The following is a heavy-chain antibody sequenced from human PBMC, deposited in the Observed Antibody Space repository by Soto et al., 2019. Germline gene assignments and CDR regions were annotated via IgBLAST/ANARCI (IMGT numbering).Heavy chain of an antibody. Sequence: QVQLVQSGAEVKKPGASVKVSCKASGYTFTSYGISWVRQAPGQGLEWMGWISAYNGNTNYAQKLQGRVTMTTDTSKSTAYMELRSLRSDDTAVYYCANLGYCSSTSCLRNWFDPWGQGTLVTVSS. J-gene: IGHJ5*02. CDR1: GYTFTSYG. D-gene: IGHD2-2*01. CDR3: ANLGYCSSTSCLRNWFDP. CDR2: ISAYNGNT. V-gene: IGHV1-18*01.